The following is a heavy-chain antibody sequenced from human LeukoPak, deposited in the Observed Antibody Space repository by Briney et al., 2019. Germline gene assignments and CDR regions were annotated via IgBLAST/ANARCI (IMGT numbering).Heavy chain of an antibody. J-gene: IGHJ6*03. V-gene: IGHV3-73*01. CDR3: TREDSYNWNWGSYYYMDV. Sequence: PGGSLRLSCAASGFTFSGSAMHWVRQASGKGLEWVGRIRSKANSYATAYAASVKGRFTISRDDSKNTAYLQMNSLKTEDTAVYYCTREDSYNWNWGSYYYMDVWGKGTTVTISS. CDR1: GFTFSGSA. CDR2: IRSKANSYAT. D-gene: IGHD1-7*01.